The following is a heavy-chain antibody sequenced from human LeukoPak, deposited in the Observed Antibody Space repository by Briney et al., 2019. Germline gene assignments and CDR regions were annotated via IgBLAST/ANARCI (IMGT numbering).Heavy chain of an antibody. V-gene: IGHV3-21*01. Sequence: PGGSLRLSCAASGFTFSSYSMNWVRQAPGKGLEWASSISSSSSYIYYADSVKGRFTTSRDNAKNALYLQMNSLRAEDTAVYYCARGRLAGYYDFWSGYYTGADSDYWGQGTLVTVSS. CDR2: ISSSSSYI. CDR3: ARGRLAGYYDFWSGYYTGADSDY. CDR1: GFTFSSYS. J-gene: IGHJ4*02. D-gene: IGHD3-3*01.